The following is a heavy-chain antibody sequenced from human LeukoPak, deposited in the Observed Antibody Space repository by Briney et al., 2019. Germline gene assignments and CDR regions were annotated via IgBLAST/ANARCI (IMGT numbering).Heavy chain of an antibody. D-gene: IGHD6-6*01. CDR2: ISSSSSYI. CDR3: ARSYNSSSHPDYYYMDV. CDR1: GFTFSSYS. V-gene: IGHV3-21*01. J-gene: IGHJ6*03. Sequence: GGSLRLSCAASGFTFSSYSMDWVRQAPGKGLEWVSSISSSSSYIYYADSVKGRFTISRDNAKNSLYLQMNSLRAEDTAVYYCARSYNSSSHPDYYYMDVWGKGTTVTVSS.